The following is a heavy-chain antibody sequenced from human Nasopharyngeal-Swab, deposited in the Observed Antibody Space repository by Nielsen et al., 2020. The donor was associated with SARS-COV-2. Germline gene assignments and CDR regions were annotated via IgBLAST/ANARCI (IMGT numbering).Heavy chain of an antibody. J-gene: IGHJ6*03. V-gene: IGHV3-23*03. CDR2: IGTGGGRA. D-gene: IGHD2-15*01. Sequence: GGSLRLSCTASGFNFRHYAMSWVRLAPGKGLEWVSGIGTGGGRADYADSVKGRFTISRDNSKNTLYLQLNSLRVEDTAVYYCTRNDNGLVIWYYYYMDVWGKGTTVTV. CDR1: GFNFRHYA. CDR3: TRNDNGLVIWYYYYMDV.